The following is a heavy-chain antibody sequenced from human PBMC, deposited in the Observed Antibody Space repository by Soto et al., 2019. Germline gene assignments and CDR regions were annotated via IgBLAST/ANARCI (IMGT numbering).Heavy chain of an antibody. Sequence: QVQLVQSGAEVKKPGASVKVSCKASGDTFSNYGITWVRQAPGQGLEWMGWISAFNGDTDYAQRFQGRVTMTTDTSTSTAYMELRRLRSDDTAVYYWAREGIIAVVRGILLYGSDHGVDVWGQGTTVNV. CDR1: GDTFSNYG. CDR2: ISAFNGDT. J-gene: IGHJ6*02. D-gene: IGHD3-10*01. V-gene: IGHV1-18*01. CDR3: AREGIIAVVRGILLYGSDHGVDV.